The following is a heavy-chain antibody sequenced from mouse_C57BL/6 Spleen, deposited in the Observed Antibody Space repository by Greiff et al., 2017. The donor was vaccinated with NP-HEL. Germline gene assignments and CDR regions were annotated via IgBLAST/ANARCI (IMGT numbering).Heavy chain of an antibody. Sequence: VQLQQSGAELARPGASVKMSCKASGYTFTSYTMHWVKQRPGQGLEWIGYINPSSGYTKYNQKFKDKATLTADKSSSTAYMQLSSLTSEDSAVYYWARQNPYYAMDYWGQGTSVTVSS. CDR3: ARQNPYYAMDY. CDR1: GYTFTSYT. CDR2: INPSSGYT. J-gene: IGHJ4*01. V-gene: IGHV1-4*01.